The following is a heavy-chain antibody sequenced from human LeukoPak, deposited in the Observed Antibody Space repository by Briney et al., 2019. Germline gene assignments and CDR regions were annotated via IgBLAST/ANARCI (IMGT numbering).Heavy chain of an antibody. CDR3: VRDGEYYDSDLDY. Sequence: ASVKVSCKASGYTFTSYAMHWVRQAPGQRLEWMGWINAGNGNTKYSQKFQGRVTITRDTSASTAYMELSSLRSEDTAVYYCVRDGEYYDSDLDYWGQGTLVTVSS. D-gene: IGHD3-22*01. J-gene: IGHJ4*02. CDR1: GYTFTSYA. V-gene: IGHV1-3*01. CDR2: INAGNGNT.